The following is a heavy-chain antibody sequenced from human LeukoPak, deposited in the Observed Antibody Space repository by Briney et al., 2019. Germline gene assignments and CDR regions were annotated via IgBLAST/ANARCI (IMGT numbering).Heavy chain of an antibody. CDR2: TYYSGST. CDR3: AIHQKSRDCSGGSCYGTDYFDY. J-gene: IGHJ4*02. Sequence: SETLSLTCTVSGGSISSSSYYWGWIRQPPGKGLEWIGSTYYSGSTYYNPSPKSRVTISVDTSKNQFSLKLSSVTAADTAVYYCAIHQKSRDCSGGSCYGTDYFDYWGQGTLVTVYS. CDR1: GGSISSSSYY. V-gene: IGHV4-39*01. D-gene: IGHD2-15*01.